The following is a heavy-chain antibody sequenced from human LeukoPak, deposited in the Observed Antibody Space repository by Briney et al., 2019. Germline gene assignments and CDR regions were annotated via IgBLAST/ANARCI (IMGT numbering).Heavy chain of an antibody. Sequence: ASVKVSCKASGFTFTSSAVQWVRQARGQRLEWIGWIVVGSGNTNYAQKFQERVTITRDMSTSTAYMELSSLRSEDTAVYYCAADPEWDYGDHAFDYWGQGTLVTVSS. CDR3: AADPEWDYGDHAFDY. J-gene: IGHJ4*02. V-gene: IGHV1-58*01. CDR1: GFTFTSSA. D-gene: IGHD4-17*01. CDR2: IVVGSGNT.